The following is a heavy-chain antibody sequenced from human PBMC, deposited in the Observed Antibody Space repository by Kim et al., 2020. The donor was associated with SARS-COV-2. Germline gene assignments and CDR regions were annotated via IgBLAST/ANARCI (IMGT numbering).Heavy chain of an antibody. V-gene: IGHV7-4-1*02. Sequence: ASVKVSCNASGYNFKNNVMNWVRQAPGQGLEWMGWISASTGNPTYAQGFTGRFVFSLDTSVSTAYLQISSLKAEDTAVYYCARSMVAAAGRWFDTWGQGT. CDR3: ARSMVAAAGRWFDT. D-gene: IGHD6-13*01. J-gene: IGHJ5*02. CDR2: ISASTGNP. CDR1: GYNFKNNV.